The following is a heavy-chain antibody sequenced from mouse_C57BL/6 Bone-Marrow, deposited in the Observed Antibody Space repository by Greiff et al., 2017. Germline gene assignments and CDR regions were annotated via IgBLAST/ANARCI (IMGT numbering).Heavy chain of an antibody. J-gene: IGHJ2*01. CDR2: ILPGGGSP. D-gene: IGHD2-2*01. CDR3: AREDGYGDYFDY. CDR1: GYTFTGYW. Sequence: QVQLQQSGAELMKPGASVKLSCKATGYTFTGYWIEWVKQRPGHGLEWIGEILPGGGSPNYNEKFKGKATFTADTSSNTAYMQLNSLTTEDSAIYYCAREDGYGDYFDYWGQGTTLTVSS. V-gene: IGHV1-9*01.